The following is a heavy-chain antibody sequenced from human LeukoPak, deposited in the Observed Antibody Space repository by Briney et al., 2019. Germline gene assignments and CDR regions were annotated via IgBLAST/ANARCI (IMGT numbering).Heavy chain of an antibody. D-gene: IGHD2-15*01. Sequence: RTSETLSLTCTVSGGSISSSSYYWGWIRQPPGKGLEWIGSIYYSGSTYYNPSLKSRVTISVDTSKNQFSLKLSSVTAADTAVYYCARVRPAAQPGGGWFDPWGQGTLVTVSS. CDR2: IYYSGST. J-gene: IGHJ5*02. CDR3: ARVRPAAQPGGGWFDP. CDR1: GGSISSSSYY. V-gene: IGHV4-39*07.